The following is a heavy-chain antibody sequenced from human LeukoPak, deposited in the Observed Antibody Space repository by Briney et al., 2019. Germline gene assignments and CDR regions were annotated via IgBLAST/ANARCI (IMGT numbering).Heavy chain of an antibody. J-gene: IGHJ1*01. D-gene: IGHD6-13*01. CDR2: IIPIFGTA. V-gene: IGHV1-69*13. CDR3: ARDGWHGSSWPHFQR. CDR1: GGTFSSYA. Sequence: SVKVSCKASGGTFSSYAISWVRQAPGQGLEWMGGIIPIFGTANYAQKFQGRVTITADESTSTAYMELSSLRSEDTAVYYCARDGWHGSSWPHFQRWGQGTLVTVSS.